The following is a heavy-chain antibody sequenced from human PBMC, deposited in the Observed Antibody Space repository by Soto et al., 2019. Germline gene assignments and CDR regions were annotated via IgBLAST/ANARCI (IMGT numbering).Heavy chain of an antibody. V-gene: IGHV1-69*13. CDR3: ARVCGGDCYSGGSYYYYYCMDV. D-gene: IGHD2-21*02. Sequence: GASVKVSCKASGGTFGIYAISWVRQAPGQGLEWMGGIIPIFGTANYAQKFQGRVTITADESTSTAYMELSSLRSEDTAVYYCARVCGGDCYSGGSYYYYYCMDVWGQGTTVTVSS. CDR1: GGTFGIYA. J-gene: IGHJ6*02. CDR2: IIPIFGTA.